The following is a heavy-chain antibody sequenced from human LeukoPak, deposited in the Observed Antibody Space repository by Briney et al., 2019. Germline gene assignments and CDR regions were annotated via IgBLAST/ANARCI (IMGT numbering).Heavy chain of an antibody. CDR3: AKRLDPYYYDSSGYLDY. CDR2: ISGSGGST. J-gene: IGHJ4*02. V-gene: IGHV3-23*01. Sequence: GGSLRLSCAASGFTFSSYAMSWVRQAPGKGLEWVSAISGSGGSTYYADSVKGRFTISRDNSKNTLCLQMNSLRAEDTAVYYCAKRLDPYYYDSSGYLDYWGQGTLVTVSS. D-gene: IGHD3-22*01. CDR1: GFTFSSYA.